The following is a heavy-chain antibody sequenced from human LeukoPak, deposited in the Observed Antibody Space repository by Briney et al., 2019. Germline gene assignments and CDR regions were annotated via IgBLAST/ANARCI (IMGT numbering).Heavy chain of an antibody. CDR1: GFTFSKYW. Sequence: GGSLRLSCAASGFTFSKYWMLWVRQATGKGLESVSRINTDGTVTTNADSEKGRFTVSRDNADNTMFLQMNSVRDEDAAVYYCATKRWLAPPPDSWGQGTPVTVSS. CDR3: ATKRWLAPPPDS. V-gene: IGHV3-74*01. J-gene: IGHJ5*01. D-gene: IGHD6-19*01. CDR2: INTDGTVT.